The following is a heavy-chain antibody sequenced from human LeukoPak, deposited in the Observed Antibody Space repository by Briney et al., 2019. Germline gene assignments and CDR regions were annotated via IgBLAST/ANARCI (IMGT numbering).Heavy chain of an antibody. CDR2: ISGSGGRT. V-gene: IGHV3-23*01. Sequence: GGSLRLSCAVSGITLSNYGMSWVRQAPGKGLEWVAGISGSGGRTNYAASVKGRFTISRDNPKNTLYLQINSLRPEDTAEYFCAKRGVVIRVILVGFHKEAYYFDSWGQGALVTVSS. CDR3: AKRGVVIRVILVGFHKEAYYFDS. J-gene: IGHJ4*02. CDR1: GITLSNYG. D-gene: IGHD3-22*01.